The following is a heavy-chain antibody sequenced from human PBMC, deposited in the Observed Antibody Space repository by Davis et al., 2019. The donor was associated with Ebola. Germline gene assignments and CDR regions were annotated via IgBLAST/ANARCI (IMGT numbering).Heavy chain of an antibody. J-gene: IGHJ4*02. CDR2: IRSKANSYAT. V-gene: IGHV3-73*01. CDR1: GFTFSGSA. Sequence: GGSLRLSCAASGFTFSGSAMHWVRQASGKGLEWVGRIRSKANSYATAYAASVKGRFTISRDDSKNTAYLQMNSLKTGDTAVYYCTSVPSGSQNDYWGQGTLVTVSS. CDR3: TSVPSGSQNDY. D-gene: IGHD1-26*01.